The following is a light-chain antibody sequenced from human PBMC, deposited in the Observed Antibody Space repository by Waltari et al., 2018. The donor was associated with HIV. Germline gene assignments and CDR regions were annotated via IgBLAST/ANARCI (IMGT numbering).Light chain of an antibody. Sequence: SYELTQPPSVSVSPGQTANIACSGYKLGDKFVCWYQHKSGQSPVLVIYHDDDRPSGSPERFSGSNSGDTATLTISGTQPMDDADYYCQAWDSGSNWVFGGGTRLTVL. CDR1: KLGDKF. CDR3: QAWDSGSNWV. CDR2: HDD. V-gene: IGLV3-1*01. J-gene: IGLJ3*02.